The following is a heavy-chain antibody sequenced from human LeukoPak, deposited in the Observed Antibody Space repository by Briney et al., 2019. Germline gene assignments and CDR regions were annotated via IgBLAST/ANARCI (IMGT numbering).Heavy chain of an antibody. CDR3: AKDRDSSGWYGFDY. J-gene: IGHJ4*02. V-gene: IGHV3-30*18. Sequence: PGRSLRLSCAASGFTFNSYAMHWVRQAPGKGLEWVALISYGGSNKYYANSVKGRFTIYRDNSKNTLCLQMNSLRAEDTAAYYCAKDRDSSGWYGFDYWGQGTLVTVSS. D-gene: IGHD6-19*01. CDR2: ISYGGSNK. CDR1: GFTFNSYA.